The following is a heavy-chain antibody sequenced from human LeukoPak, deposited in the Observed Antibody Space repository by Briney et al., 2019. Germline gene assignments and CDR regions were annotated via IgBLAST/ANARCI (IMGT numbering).Heavy chain of an antibody. CDR3: AKDKGGGYGNDGFDI. CDR1: GFTFTSHS. V-gene: IGHV3-30*18. Sequence: GGSLRLSCATSGFTFTSHSMNWVRQAPGKGLEWVAVISYDGSNQYYADSVKGRFTISRDNSKNTLYLQMNSLRAEDTAVYYCAKDKGGGYGNDGFDIWGRGTMVTVSS. CDR2: ISYDGSNQ. D-gene: IGHD3-16*01. J-gene: IGHJ3*02.